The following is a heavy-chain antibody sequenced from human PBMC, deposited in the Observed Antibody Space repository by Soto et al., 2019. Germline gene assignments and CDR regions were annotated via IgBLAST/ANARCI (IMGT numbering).Heavy chain of an antibody. CDR2: IKQDGSEK. Sequence: GSLLLSCFAFGCSLSNYCLTWVRQAPGKGLEWVANIKQDGSEKNYLDSVKGRFSISRDNAKNSVFLQMNSLRADDTAVYHCARAGGYDFWSLFDPWGQGTPGTVSS. J-gene: IGHJ5*02. CDR1: GCSLSNYC. V-gene: IGHV3-7*01. CDR3: ARAGGYDFWSLFDP. D-gene: IGHD3-3*01.